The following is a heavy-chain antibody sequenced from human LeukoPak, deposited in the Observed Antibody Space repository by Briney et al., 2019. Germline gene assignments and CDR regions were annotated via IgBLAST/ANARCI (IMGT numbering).Heavy chain of an antibody. V-gene: IGHV3-30*02. Sequence: GGSLRLSCAASGFTFSSYGMHWVRQAPGKGLEWVVFIRYDGSNKYYADSVKGRFTISRDNSKNTLYLQMNSLTAEDTAVYYCARGREKDDYGSDYWGQGTLVTVSS. CDR1: GFTFSSYG. D-gene: IGHD3-10*01. CDR3: ARGREKDDYGSDY. CDR2: IRYDGSNK. J-gene: IGHJ4*02.